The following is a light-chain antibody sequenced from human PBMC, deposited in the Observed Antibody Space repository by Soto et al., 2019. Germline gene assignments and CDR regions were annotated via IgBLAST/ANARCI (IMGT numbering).Light chain of an antibody. Sequence: QSALTQPASVSGSPGQSITISCTGTSSDVGGYNYVSWYQQHPGKAPKLMIYDVRNRPSGVSDRFSGSTSVNTASLTISGLQDEDEADYYCSSYTTISTYVFGTGTKVTVL. CDR1: SSDVGGYNY. J-gene: IGLJ1*01. V-gene: IGLV2-14*01. CDR2: DVR. CDR3: SSYTTISTYV.